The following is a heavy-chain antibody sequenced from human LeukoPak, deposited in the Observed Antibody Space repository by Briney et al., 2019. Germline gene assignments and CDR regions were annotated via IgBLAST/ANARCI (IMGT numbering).Heavy chain of an antibody. Sequence: GGSLRLSCAASGFTFSRYAMHWVRQAPGKGLEWVAVISYDGSKKYYADSVKGRFTISRDNSKNTLYLQMNSLRAEDTAVYYCASHGYCSGGSCYRSDDYYYYGMDVWGQGTTVTVSS. CDR3: ASHGYCSGGSCYRSDDYYYYGMDV. V-gene: IGHV3-30-3*01. J-gene: IGHJ6*02. D-gene: IGHD2-15*01. CDR1: GFTFSRYA. CDR2: ISYDGSKK.